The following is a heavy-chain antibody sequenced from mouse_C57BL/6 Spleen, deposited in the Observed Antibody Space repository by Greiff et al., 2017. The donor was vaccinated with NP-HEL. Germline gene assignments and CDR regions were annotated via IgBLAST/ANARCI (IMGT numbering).Heavy chain of an antibody. CDR2: IDPETGGT. J-gene: IGHJ1*03. D-gene: IGHD1-1*01. CDR3: TSYYGSSPYWYFDV. V-gene: IGHV1-15*01. CDR1: GYTFTDYE. Sequence: VQRVESGAELVRPGASVTLSCKASGYTFTDYEMHWVKQTPVHGLEWIGAIDPETGGTAYNQKFKGKAILTADKSSSTAYMDLRSLTSEDSAVYYWTSYYGSSPYWYFDVWGTGTTVTVAS.